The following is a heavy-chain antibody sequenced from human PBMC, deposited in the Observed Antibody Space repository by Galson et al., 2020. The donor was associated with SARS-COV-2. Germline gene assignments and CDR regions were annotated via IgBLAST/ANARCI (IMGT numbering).Heavy chain of an antibody. V-gene: IGHV3-43*01. CDR2: ISWDGGST. CDR1: GLTFDDYT. D-gene: IGHD3-16*02. J-gene: IGHJ6*02. CDR3: AKDIARLGELSLYPYYYYYGMDV. Sequence: GESLKISCAASGLTFDDYTMHWVRQAPGKGLEWVSLISWDGGSTYYADSVKGRFTISRDNSKNSLYLQMNSLRTEDTALYYCAKDIARLGELSLYPYYYYYGMDVWGQGTTVTVSS.